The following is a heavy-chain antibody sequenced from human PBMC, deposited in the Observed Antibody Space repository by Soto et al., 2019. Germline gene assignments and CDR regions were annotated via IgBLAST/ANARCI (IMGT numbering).Heavy chain of an antibody. J-gene: IGHJ6*02. CDR1: GGSISSGGYY. V-gene: IGHV4-31*03. CDR3: AREVSASAYYYGMDV. Sequence: TLSLTCTVSGGSISSGGYYWSWIRQHPGKGLEWIGYIYYSGSTYYNPSLKSRVTISVDTSKNQFSLKLSSVTAADTAVYYCAREVSASAYYYGMDVWGQGTTVTVSS. CDR2: IYYSGST.